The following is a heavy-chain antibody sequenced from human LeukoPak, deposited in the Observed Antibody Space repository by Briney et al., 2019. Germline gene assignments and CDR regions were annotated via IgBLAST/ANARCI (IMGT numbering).Heavy chain of an antibody. J-gene: IGHJ4*02. CDR3: ARSGWMSGYIDS. V-gene: IGHV4-59*11. D-gene: IGHD3-10*01. CDR1: GGSINSHY. Sequence: PSETLSLTCTVSGGSINSHYWNWIRLPPGKGLEWIGYVYYSVTTKYNTSLKSRVTISIDASNNQFSLRLNSVTAADTAVYYCARSGWMSGYIDSWGQGVLVTVSS. CDR2: VYYSVTT.